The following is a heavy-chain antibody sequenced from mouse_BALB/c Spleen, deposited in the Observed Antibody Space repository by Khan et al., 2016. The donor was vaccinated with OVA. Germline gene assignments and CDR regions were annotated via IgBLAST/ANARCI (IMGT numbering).Heavy chain of an antibody. Sequence: EVQLQESGPGLVKPSQSLSLTCTVTGYSITSDYAWIWIRQFPGNKLEWMAYISYSGSTSSNPSLNSRISITRDTSKNQFFLQLNSVTTEDTATYYCARRYYYGQWYFDVWGAGTTVTVSS. J-gene: IGHJ1*01. CDR2: ISYSGST. CDR1: GYSITSDYA. V-gene: IGHV3-2*02. CDR3: ARRYYYGQWYFDV. D-gene: IGHD1-1*01.